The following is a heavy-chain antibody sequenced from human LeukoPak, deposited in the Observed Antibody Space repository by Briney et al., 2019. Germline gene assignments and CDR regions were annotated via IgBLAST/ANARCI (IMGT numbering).Heavy chain of an antibody. D-gene: IGHD6-19*01. J-gene: IGHJ4*02. V-gene: IGHV1-69*13. Sequence: SVTVSCTASGGTFSSYAISWVRQAPGQGLEWMGGIIPIFGTANYAQKFQGRVTITADESTSTAYMELSSLRSEDTAVYYCASPRGTIAVAATEFDYWGQGTLVTVSS. CDR1: GGTFSSYA. CDR2: IIPIFGTA. CDR3: ASPRGTIAVAATEFDY.